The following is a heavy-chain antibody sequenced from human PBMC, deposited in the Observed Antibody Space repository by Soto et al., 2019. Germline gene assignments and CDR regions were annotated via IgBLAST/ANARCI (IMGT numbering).Heavy chain of an antibody. CDR1: VYTFTHYD. J-gene: IGHJ4*02. Sequence: HVQLVQSGAEVKKPAASVKVSCKASVYTFTHYDIKWGRKGTGQGREWMGWINPNSGITGYAQKFQGRVTMTRNNSISKAYRELSSRRSEDTAVYYCARGRRDGYNFGEYYFDYWGQGTLVTVSS. D-gene: IGHD3-10*01. CDR2: INPNSGIT. V-gene: IGHV1-8*01. CDR3: ARGRRDGYNFGEYYFDY.